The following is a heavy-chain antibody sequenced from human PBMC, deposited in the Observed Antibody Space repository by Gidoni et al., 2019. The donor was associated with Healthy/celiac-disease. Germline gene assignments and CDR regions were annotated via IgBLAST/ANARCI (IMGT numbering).Heavy chain of an antibody. CDR1: GYTFTSYY. CDR3: ARDLDYDSSVGAFDI. CDR2: INPSGGST. J-gene: IGHJ3*02. Sequence: QVQLGQSAAEVKKPVTSVKVACKASGYTFTSYYMHWLRQAPGQGLEWMGIINPSGGSTSYAQKFQGRVTMTRDTSTSTVYMELSSLRSEDTAVYYCARDLDYDSSVGAFDIWGQGTMVTVSS. V-gene: IGHV1-46*01. D-gene: IGHD3-22*01.